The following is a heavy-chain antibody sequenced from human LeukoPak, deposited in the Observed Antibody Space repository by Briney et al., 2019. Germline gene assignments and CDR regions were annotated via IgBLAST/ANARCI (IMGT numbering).Heavy chain of an antibody. Sequence: GGSLRLSCAASGFTFSDYSMNWVRQAPGKGLEWISYIGISSGDTKYADSVKGRFTISGDKAKNSLYLQMNSLRVEDTAVYYCARDYKYAFDNWGQGTLVTVSS. V-gene: IGHV3-21*05. J-gene: IGHJ4*02. CDR2: IGISSGDT. D-gene: IGHD5-24*01. CDR1: GFTFSDYS. CDR3: ARDYKYAFDN.